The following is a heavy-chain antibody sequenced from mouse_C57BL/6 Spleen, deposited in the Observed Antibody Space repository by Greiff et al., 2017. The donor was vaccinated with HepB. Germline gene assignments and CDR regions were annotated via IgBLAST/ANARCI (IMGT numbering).Heavy chain of an antibody. Sequence: EVKLMESEGGLVQPGSSMKLSCTASGFTFSDYYMAWVRQVPEKGLEWVANINYDGSSTYYLDSLKSRFIISRDNAKNILYLQMSSLKSEDTATYYCARGGGFDYWGQGTTLTVSS. CDR1: GFTFSDYY. CDR2: INYDGSST. CDR3: ARGGGFDY. J-gene: IGHJ2*01. V-gene: IGHV5-16*01.